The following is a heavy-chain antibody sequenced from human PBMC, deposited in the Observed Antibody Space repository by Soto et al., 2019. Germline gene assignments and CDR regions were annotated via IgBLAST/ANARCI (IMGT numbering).Heavy chain of an antibody. J-gene: IGHJ4*02. CDR2: IQYSGGT. V-gene: IGHV4-39*07. CDR1: GGSIITSGYS. D-gene: IGHD3-9*01. CDR3: ARGILTGYYVHLDY. Sequence: SETLSLTCTVSGGSIITSGYSWGWVRQPPGKGLQWIGSIQYSGGTYSNPSLKSRVTISVDTSKNQFSLKLSSVTAADTAVYYCARGILTGYYVHLDYWGQGTLVTVSS.